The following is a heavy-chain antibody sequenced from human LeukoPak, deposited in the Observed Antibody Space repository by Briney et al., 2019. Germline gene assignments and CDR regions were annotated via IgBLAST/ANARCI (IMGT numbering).Heavy chain of an antibody. Sequence: GGSLRLSCAASGFTVSSNYMSWVRQAPGKGLEWVSVIYSGGTTYYADSVKGRFTISRDNSKNTLYLQMISLRAEDTAVYYCARARYCSGGSCYGIYFFDYWGQGTLVTVSS. CDR3: ARARYCSGGSCYGIYFFDY. D-gene: IGHD2-15*01. V-gene: IGHV3-66*02. CDR2: IYSGGTT. J-gene: IGHJ4*02. CDR1: GFTVSSNY.